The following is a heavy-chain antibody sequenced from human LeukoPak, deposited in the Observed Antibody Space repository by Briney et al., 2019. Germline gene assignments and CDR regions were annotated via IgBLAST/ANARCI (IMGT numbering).Heavy chain of an antibody. V-gene: IGHV3-7*01. J-gene: IGHJ4*02. CDR3: AREDSYYYGSGSYLFDY. Sequence: PGGSLRLSCAASGFTFSSYWMSWVRRAPGKGLEWVANIKQDGSEKYYVDSVKGRFTISRDNAKNSLYLQMNSLRAEDTAVYYCAREDSYYYGSGSYLFDYWGQGTLVTVSS. D-gene: IGHD3-10*01. CDR1: GFTFSSYW. CDR2: IKQDGSEK.